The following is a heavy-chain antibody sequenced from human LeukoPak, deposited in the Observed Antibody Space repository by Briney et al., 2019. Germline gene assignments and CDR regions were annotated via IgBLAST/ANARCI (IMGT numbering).Heavy chain of an antibody. CDR1: GGSFSGYY. J-gene: IGHJ6*03. Sequence: SETLSLTCAVYGGSFSGYYWSWIRQPPGKGLEWIGEINHSGSTNHNPSLKSRVTISVDTSKNQFSLKLSSVTAADTAVYYCARGRPYSYGSGYYYYYYMDVWGKGTTVTVSS. D-gene: IGHD5-18*01. V-gene: IGHV4-34*01. CDR2: INHSGST. CDR3: ARGRPYSYGSGYYYYYYMDV.